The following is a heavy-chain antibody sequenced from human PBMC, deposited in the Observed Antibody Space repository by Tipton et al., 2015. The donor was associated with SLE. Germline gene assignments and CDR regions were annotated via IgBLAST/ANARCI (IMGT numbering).Heavy chain of an antibody. CDR1: GFTFSSYA. D-gene: IGHD3-16*01. J-gene: IGHJ6*03. Sequence: SLRLSCAASGFTFSSYAMHWVRQAPGKGLEWVAVISYDGSNKYYADSVKGRFTISRDNSKNTLYLQMNSLRAEDTAVYYCARDLIWDYYYYYMDVWGKGTTVTVSS. V-gene: IGHV3-30*04. CDR2: ISYDGSNK. CDR3: ARDLIWDYYYYYMDV.